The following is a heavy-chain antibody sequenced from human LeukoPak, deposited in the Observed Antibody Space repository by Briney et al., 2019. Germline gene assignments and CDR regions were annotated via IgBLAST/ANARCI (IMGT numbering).Heavy chain of an antibody. J-gene: IGHJ3*02. Sequence: SETLSLTCTVSGGSISSYYWSWIRQPAGKGLEWIGRIYTSGSTNYNPSLKSRVTMSVDTSKNQFTLKLSSVTAADTAVYYCARGQQLGYCSSTSCQHAFDIWGQGTMVTVSS. D-gene: IGHD2-2*01. CDR1: GGSISSYY. V-gene: IGHV4-4*07. CDR3: ARGQQLGYCSSTSCQHAFDI. CDR2: IYTSGST.